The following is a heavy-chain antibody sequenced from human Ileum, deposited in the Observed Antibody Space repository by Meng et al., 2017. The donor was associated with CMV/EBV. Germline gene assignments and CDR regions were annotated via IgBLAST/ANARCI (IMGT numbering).Heavy chain of an antibody. CDR3: ARGHTLMVTPFDY. V-gene: IGHV4-59*01. D-gene: IGHD5-18*01. Sequence: GSLRLSCTVSGDSIGSSCWSWIRQLPGKGLEWIGYLHYSGSTDYNPSLKSRVTISRDTSKNQFSLKLSSVTAADTAVYFCARGHTLMVTPFDYWGQGTLVTVSS. CDR1: GDSIGSSC. CDR2: LHYSGST. J-gene: IGHJ4*02.